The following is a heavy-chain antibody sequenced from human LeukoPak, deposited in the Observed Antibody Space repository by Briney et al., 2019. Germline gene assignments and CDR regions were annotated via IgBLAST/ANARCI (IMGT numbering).Heavy chain of an antibody. CDR2: FDPEDGET. CDR1: GYTLTELS. V-gene: IGHV1-24*01. D-gene: IGHD7-27*01. J-gene: IGHJ4*02. Sequence: ASVKVSCKVSGYTLTELSMHWVRQAPGKGLEWMGGFDPEDGETIYAQKFQGRVTMTEDTSTDTAYVELSSLRSEDTAVYYCARTKTGPRRVDFDYWGQGTLVTVSS. CDR3: ARTKTGPRRVDFDY.